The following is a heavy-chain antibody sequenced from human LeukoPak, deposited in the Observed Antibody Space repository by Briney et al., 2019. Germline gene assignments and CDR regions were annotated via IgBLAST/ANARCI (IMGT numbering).Heavy chain of an antibody. J-gene: IGHJ4*02. CDR3: ARAFTPYNGSSSFVFGY. Sequence: GGSLRLSCAASGFTFSSYAMHWVRQAPGKGLEWVAVISYDGSNKYYADSVKGRFTISKDNSKNTLYLQMNSLRAEDTAVYYCARAFTPYNGSSSFVFGYWGQGTLVTVSS. D-gene: IGHD6-6*01. V-gene: IGHV3-30-3*01. CDR2: ISYDGSNK. CDR1: GFTFSSYA.